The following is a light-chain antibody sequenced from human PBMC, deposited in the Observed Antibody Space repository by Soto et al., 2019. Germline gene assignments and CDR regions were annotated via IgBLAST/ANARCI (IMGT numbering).Light chain of an antibody. Sequence: EIVLTQSPGTLSLSPGERATLSCRASQTVTSNYLAWYQHKPGQAPRLLIYDASERALGIPDRFSGSGSGTDFTLTISRLEPEDFAVYYCQQSGTFGQGTKVEI. V-gene: IGKV3-20*01. J-gene: IGKJ1*01. CDR3: QQSGT. CDR2: DAS. CDR1: QTVTSNY.